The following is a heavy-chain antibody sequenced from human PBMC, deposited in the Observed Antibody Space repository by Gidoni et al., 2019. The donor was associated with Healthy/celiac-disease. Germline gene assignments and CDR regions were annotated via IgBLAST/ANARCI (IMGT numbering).Heavy chain of an antibody. V-gene: IGHV1-69*06. CDR3: ARVNSGYYYDSSGERYYYYYMDV. D-gene: IGHD3-22*01. J-gene: IGHJ6*03. CDR2: IIPLIGTA. CDR1: GGTFSSYS. Sequence: QVQLVQSGAEVKKPGSSVKVSCKASGGTFSSYSISWVRQAPGQGLEWMGGIIPLIGTANYAQKFQGRVTITADKSTTTAYMELSSLRSEDTAVYYCARVNSGYYYDSSGERYYYYYMDVWGKGTTVTVSS.